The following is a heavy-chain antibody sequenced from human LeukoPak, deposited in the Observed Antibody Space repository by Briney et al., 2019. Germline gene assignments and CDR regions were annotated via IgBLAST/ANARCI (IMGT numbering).Heavy chain of an antibody. V-gene: IGHV1-2*02. CDR2: ITPNSGGT. Sequence: GASVKVSCKASGYTFTGYCMHWVRQAPGQGLEWMGWITPNSGGTNYAQKFQGRVTMTSDTSISTAYMELSRLRSNDTAVYYCARVYRWLHPDDAFDIWGQGTMVTVSS. CDR1: GYTFTGYC. J-gene: IGHJ3*02. D-gene: IGHD5-12*01. CDR3: ARVYRWLHPDDAFDI.